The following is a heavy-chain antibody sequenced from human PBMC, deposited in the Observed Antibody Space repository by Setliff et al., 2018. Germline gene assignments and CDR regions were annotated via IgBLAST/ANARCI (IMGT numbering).Heavy chain of an antibody. CDR3: ARDRRGGYGAINWFDP. D-gene: IGHD3-16*01. Sequence: SETLSLTCAVSSGSISYNNWWTWVRQPPGKGLEWIGEIYHTESTNYNPSLKSRLRVSMDSSKNQFYLDLSSVTAADTAVYYCARDRRGGYGAINWFDPWGQGTLVTVSS. CDR1: SGSISYNNW. CDR2: IYHTEST. J-gene: IGHJ5*02. V-gene: IGHV4-4*02.